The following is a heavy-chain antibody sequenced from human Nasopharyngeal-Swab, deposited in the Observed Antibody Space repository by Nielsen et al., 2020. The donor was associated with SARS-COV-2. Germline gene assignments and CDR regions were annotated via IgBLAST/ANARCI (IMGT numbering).Heavy chain of an antibody. CDR3: ARVRRDYGSGSHDVFDL. CDR2: ISHSGST. CDR1: DGSFSIYY. D-gene: IGHD3-10*01. Sequence: SETLSLTCELYDGSFSIYYWNWIRQPPGKGPEWIGDISHSGSTNYNPSLKSRVTISLDRSKVQISLKLTSVTAADTAVYYCARVRRDYGSGSHDVFDLWGQGTLVSVSS. J-gene: IGHJ3*01. V-gene: IGHV4-34*01.